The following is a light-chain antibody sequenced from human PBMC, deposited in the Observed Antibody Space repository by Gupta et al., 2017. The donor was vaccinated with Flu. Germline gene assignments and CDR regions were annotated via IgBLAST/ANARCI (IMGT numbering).Light chain of an antibody. CDR3: QQRSNWPPYT. V-gene: IGKV3-11*01. CDR1: QRVSSY. CDR2: DAS. Sequence: ATLFLSPGSRATLSCRASQRVSSYLAWYKQKPGQAPRLLIYDASNSDTGIPARFSGSGYGKYFTLTISSREPEDFAVYYCQQRSNWPPYTFGQGTKLEIK. J-gene: IGKJ2*01.